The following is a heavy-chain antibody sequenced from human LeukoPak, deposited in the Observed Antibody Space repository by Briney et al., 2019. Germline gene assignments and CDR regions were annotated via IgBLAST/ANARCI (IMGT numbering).Heavy chain of an antibody. CDR1: GYTFTSYY. J-gene: IGHJ5*02. D-gene: IGHD4-17*01. Sequence: GASVKVSCKASGYTFTSYYMHWVRQAPGQGLEWMGIINPSGGSTSYAQKFQGRVTMTRDMSTSTVYMELSSLRSEDTAVYYCARDRRPYGDYVSYWFDPWGQGTLVTVSS. CDR2: INPSGGST. V-gene: IGHV1-46*01. CDR3: ARDRRPYGDYVSYWFDP.